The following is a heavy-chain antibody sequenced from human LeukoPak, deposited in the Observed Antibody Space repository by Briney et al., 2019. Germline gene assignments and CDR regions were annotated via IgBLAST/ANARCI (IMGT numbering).Heavy chain of an antibody. Sequence: ASVKVSCKVSGYTLTELSMHWVRQAPGKGLEWMGGFDPEDGETIYAQKFQGRVTMTEDTSTDTAYMELSSLRSEDTAVYYCATSVVPRYCSRGSCYSGPYFWGQGTLVTVSS. J-gene: IGHJ4*02. D-gene: IGHD2-15*01. CDR2: FDPEDGET. CDR3: ATSVVPRYCSRGSCYSGPYF. V-gene: IGHV1-24*01. CDR1: GYTLTELS.